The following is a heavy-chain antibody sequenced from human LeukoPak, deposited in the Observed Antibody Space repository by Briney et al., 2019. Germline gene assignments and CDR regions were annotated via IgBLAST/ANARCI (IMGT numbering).Heavy chain of an antibody. V-gene: IGHV1-2*02. D-gene: IGHD3-10*01. J-gene: IGHJ4*02. Sequence: ASVKVSCKASGYTFTGYYMHWVRQAPGQGLEWMGWINPNSGGTNYAQKFQGRVTMTRDTSISTAYMELSRLRSDDTAVYYCASGDRVTMLRGGNIGYFDYWGQGTLVTVSS. CDR3: ASGDRVTMLRGGNIGYFDY. CDR2: INPNSGGT. CDR1: GYTFTGYY.